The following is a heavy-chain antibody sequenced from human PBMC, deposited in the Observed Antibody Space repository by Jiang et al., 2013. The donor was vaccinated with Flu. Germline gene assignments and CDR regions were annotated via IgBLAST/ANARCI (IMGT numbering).Heavy chain of an antibody. CDR2: IKQDGSEK. Sequence: GGGLVQPGGSLRLSCAASGFTFSTYWMSWVRQAPGKGLEWVANIKQDGSEKYYVDSVKGRFTISRDNAKNSLYLQMNSLRAEDTAVYYCARDTATRDIGAFDIWGQGTMVTVSS. V-gene: IGHV3-7*03. CDR3: ARDTATRDIGAFDI. CDR1: GFTFSTYW. J-gene: IGHJ3*02. D-gene: IGHD3-16*01.